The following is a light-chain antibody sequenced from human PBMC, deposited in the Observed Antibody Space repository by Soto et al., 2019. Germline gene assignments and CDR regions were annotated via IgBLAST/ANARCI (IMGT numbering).Light chain of an antibody. CDR2: GAS. CDR3: QQYDDSHPRLI. V-gene: IGKV3-20*01. CDR1: QSVNSAY. Sequence: EIVLTQSPGTLSLSPGERATLSCRASQSVNSAYLAWYQQKPDQAPRLLIYGASNRAAGIPDRFSGSGSGTDFTLTISSLEHEDFAVYYYQQYDDSHPRLIFGRGTKVEIK. J-gene: IGKJ4*01.